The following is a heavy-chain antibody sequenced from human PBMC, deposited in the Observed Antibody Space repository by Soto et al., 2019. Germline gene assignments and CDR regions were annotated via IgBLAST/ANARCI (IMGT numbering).Heavy chain of an antibody. CDR1: GGTFSSYA. J-gene: IGHJ5*02. D-gene: IGHD4-4*01. CDR3: ARDSYSRVGMNWFDP. CDR2: IIPIFGTA. Sequence: SVKVSCKASGGTFSSYAISWVRQAPGQGLEWMGGIIPIFGTANYAQKFQGRVTITADESTSTAYMELSGLRSEDTAVYYCARDSYSRVGMNWFDPWGQGTLVTVSS. V-gene: IGHV1-69*13.